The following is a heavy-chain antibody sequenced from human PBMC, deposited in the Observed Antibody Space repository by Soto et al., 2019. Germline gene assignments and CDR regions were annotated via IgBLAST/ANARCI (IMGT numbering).Heavy chain of an antibody. Sequence: EVQLVESGGGRVQPGGSLRLSCAASGFTLSSYSMHWVRQAPGKGLEWVSYISGSCGTIYYADSVKGRFTITRDNAKNSLSVQMNSLRDEDTAVYFCARETGLRSSGWSYDFDFWGQGTRVTVSS. D-gene: IGHD6-19*01. J-gene: IGHJ4*02. CDR2: ISGSCGTI. V-gene: IGHV3-48*02. CDR1: GFTLSSYS. CDR3: ARETGLRSSGWSYDFDF.